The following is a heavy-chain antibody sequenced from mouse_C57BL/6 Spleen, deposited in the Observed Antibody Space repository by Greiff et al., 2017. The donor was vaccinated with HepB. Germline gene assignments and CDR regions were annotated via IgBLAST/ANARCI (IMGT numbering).Heavy chain of an antibody. D-gene: IGHD2-3*01. V-gene: IGHV5-9*01. Sequence: EVMLVESGGGLVKPGGSLKLSCAASGFTFSSYTMSWVRQTPEKRLEWVATISGGGGNTYYPDSVKGRFTISRDNAKNTLYLQMSSLRSEDTALYYCASGVYDGYYYAMDYWGQGTSVTVSS. CDR3: ASGVYDGYYYAMDY. CDR2: ISGGGGNT. J-gene: IGHJ4*01. CDR1: GFTFSSYT.